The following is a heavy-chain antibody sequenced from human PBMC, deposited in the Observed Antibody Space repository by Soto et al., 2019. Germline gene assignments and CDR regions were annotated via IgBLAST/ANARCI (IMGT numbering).Heavy chain of an antibody. V-gene: IGHV3-30*03. Sequence: GGSLRLSCAASGFTFSSYGMHWVRQAPGKGLEWVAVISYDGSNKYYADSVKGRFTISRDNSKNTLYLQMNSLRAEDTAVYYCARPKIAVAGKNNYYGMDVWGQGTTVTVSS. J-gene: IGHJ6*02. D-gene: IGHD6-19*01. CDR2: ISYDGSNK. CDR3: ARPKIAVAGKNNYYGMDV. CDR1: GFTFSSYG.